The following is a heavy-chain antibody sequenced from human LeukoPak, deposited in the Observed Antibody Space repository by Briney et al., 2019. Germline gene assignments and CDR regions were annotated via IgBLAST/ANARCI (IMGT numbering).Heavy chain of an antibody. V-gene: IGHV3-23*01. J-gene: IGHJ4*02. CDR3: AKAPYGAGSYYFDY. CDR1: GITFSSYA. Sequence: GGSLRLSCAASGITFSSYAMSWVRQAPGKGLEWVSAISGSGGSTYYADSVKGRFTISRDNSKNTLYLQMNSLRAEDTAVYYCAKAPYGAGSYYFDYWGQGTLITVSS. CDR2: ISGSGGST. D-gene: IGHD4-17*01.